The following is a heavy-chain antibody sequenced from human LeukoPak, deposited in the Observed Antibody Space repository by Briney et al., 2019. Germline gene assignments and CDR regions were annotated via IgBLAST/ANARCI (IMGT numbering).Heavy chain of an antibody. CDR1: GGSFSNYW. D-gene: IGHD2-8*01. CDR3: VRLRGELMDGLVF. V-gene: IGHV5-51*01. Sequence: GESLKISCKPSGGSFSNYWIAWVRQLPGKGLESMGVIYIDDSDTRYSPTFQGQVTISADKSLNTAYVQWSNLKASDTAMYYCVRLRGELMDGLVFWGQGTLVTVSS. J-gene: IGHJ4*02. CDR2: IYIDDSDT.